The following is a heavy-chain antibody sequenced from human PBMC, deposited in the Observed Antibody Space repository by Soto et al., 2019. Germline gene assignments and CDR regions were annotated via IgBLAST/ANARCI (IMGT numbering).Heavy chain of an antibody. CDR1: GFTFSSYS. CDR3: ARDSQILHPNAFDI. V-gene: IGHV3-48*01. D-gene: IGHD4-4*01. Sequence: EVQLVESGGGLVQPGGSLRLSCAASGFTFSSYSMNWVRQAPGKGLEWVSYISSSSSTIYYADSVKGRFTISRDNAKNSLYLQMNSLRAEDTAVYYFARDSQILHPNAFDIWGQGTMVTVSS. J-gene: IGHJ3*02. CDR2: ISSSSSTI.